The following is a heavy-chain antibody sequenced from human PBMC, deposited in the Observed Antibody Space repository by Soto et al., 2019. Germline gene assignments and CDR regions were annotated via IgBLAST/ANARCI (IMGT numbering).Heavy chain of an antibody. V-gene: IGHV6-1*01. CDR1: GDSVSSNSAA. J-gene: IGHJ6*02. CDR2: TYYRSKWYN. Sequence: SPTLSLTCAISGDSVSSNSAAWNWIRQSPSRGLEWLGRTYYRSKWYNDYAVSVKSRITINPDTSKNQFSLQLNSVTPEDTAVYYCAREDEEVAATGFRPSPIRLMDVWGQGTTVTVSS. CDR3: AREDEEVAATGFRPSPIRLMDV. D-gene: IGHD2-15*01.